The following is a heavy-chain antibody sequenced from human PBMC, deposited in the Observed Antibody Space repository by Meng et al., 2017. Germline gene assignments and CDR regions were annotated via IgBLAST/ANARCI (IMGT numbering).Heavy chain of an antibody. J-gene: IGHJ3*02. D-gene: IGHD6-19*01. CDR1: GYSFTSYW. Sequence: GESLKISCKGSGYSFTSYWSGWVRQMPGKGLEWMGIIYPGDSDTRYSPSFQGQVTISADKSISTAYLQWSSLKASDTAMYYCASGGSSGWYQDAFDIWGQGTMVTVSS. CDR3: ASGGSSGWYQDAFDI. V-gene: IGHV5-51*01. CDR2: IYPGDSDT.